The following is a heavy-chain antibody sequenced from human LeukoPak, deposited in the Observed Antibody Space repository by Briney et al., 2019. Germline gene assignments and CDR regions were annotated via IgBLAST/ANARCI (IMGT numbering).Heavy chain of an antibody. Sequence: PGGSLRLSCAASGFTFSSYAMHWVRQAPGKGLEWVAVISYDGSNKYYADSVKGRFTISRDNSKNTLYLQMNSLRAEDTAVYYCARLPGSGSYYYDYWGQGTLVTVSS. CDR3: ARLPGSGSYYYDY. J-gene: IGHJ4*02. D-gene: IGHD3-10*01. CDR1: GFTFSSYA. CDR2: ISYDGSNK. V-gene: IGHV3-30*04.